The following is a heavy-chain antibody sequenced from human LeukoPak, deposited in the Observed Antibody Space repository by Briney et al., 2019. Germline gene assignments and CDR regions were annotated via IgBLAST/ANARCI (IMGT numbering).Heavy chain of an antibody. V-gene: IGHV4-34*01. J-gene: IGHJ3*02. CDR2: INHSGST. CDR3: ARGLNLRYFDSSYACDI. CDR1: GGSFSGYY. D-gene: IGHD3-9*01. Sequence: PLETLSVTCADHGGSFSGYYWSSIRQPPGKGLEWIGEINHSGSTNYNPSLQSRVTISVDTSKNQFSLKLSSVTAADTAAYYCARGLNLRYFDSSYACDIWGQGTMVTVSS.